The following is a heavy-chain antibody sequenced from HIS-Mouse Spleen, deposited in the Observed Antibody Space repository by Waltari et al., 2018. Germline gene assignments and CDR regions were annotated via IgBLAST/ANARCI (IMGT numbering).Heavy chain of an antibody. V-gene: IGHV3-23*01. Sequence: EVQLLESGGGLVQPGGSLRLSCAASGFTFSRYAMSWVRQAPGKGLEWVSAISGSGGSTYYADSVKGRFTISRDNSKNTLYLQMNSLRAEDTAVYYCAKTLNCSGGSCYKSWFDPWGQGTLVTVSS. CDR3: AKTLNCSGGSCYKSWFDP. CDR2: ISGSGGST. CDR1: GFTFSRYA. J-gene: IGHJ5*02. D-gene: IGHD2-15*01.